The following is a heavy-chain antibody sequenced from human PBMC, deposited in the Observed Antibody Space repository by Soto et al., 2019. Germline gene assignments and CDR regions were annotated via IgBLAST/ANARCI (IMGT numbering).Heavy chain of an antibody. J-gene: IGHJ4*02. D-gene: IGHD5-18*01. V-gene: IGHV5-10-1*01. CDR2: IDPSDSYT. CDR1: GYSFTSYW. Sequence: GESLKISCKGSGYSFTSYWIGWVRQMPGKGLEWMGRIDPSDSYTNYSPSFQGHVTISAGKSISTAYLQWSSLNASDTARYYCARQALHSYGNGRFDYWGQGTLVTGSS. CDR3: ARQALHSYGNGRFDY.